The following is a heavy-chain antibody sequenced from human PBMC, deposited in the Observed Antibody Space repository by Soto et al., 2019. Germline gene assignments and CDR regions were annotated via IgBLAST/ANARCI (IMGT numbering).Heavy chain of an antibody. CDR3: AKDRSDYIWGSPTPDAFDI. V-gene: IGHV3-23*01. CDR1: GFTFSSYA. J-gene: IGHJ3*02. CDR2: ISGSGGST. D-gene: IGHD3-16*01. Sequence: GGSLRLSCAASGFTFSSYAMSWVRQAPGKGLEWVSAISGSGGSTYYADSVKGRFTISRDNSKNTLYLQMNSLRAEDTAVYYCAKDRSDYIWGSPTPDAFDIWGQGTMVTVSS.